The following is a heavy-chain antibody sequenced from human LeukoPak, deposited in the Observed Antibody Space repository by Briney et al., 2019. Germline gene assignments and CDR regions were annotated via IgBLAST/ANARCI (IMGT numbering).Heavy chain of an antibody. CDR2: ISCSGVST. CDR3: AKEYYFDY. CDR1: GFTFSSYG. J-gene: IGHJ4*02. V-gene: IGHV3-23*01. Sequence: QAGGSLRLSCAASGFTFSSYGMSWVRHAPGKGLEWVSTISCSGVSTYYADSVKGRFTISRDNSKNTLYLQMNSLRAEDTAVYYCAKEYYFDYWGQGTLVTVSS.